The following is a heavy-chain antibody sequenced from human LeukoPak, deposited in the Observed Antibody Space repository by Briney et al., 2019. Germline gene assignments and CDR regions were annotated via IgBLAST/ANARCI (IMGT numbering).Heavy chain of an antibody. D-gene: IGHD3-16*02. CDR2: IFPGDSDT. CDR3: ARRSYDYIWGTYRADPSFDQ. Sequence: GESLKISCKGSGYNFTNYWIAWVRQMPGKGLEWMGIIFPGDSDTRYGPSFQGQVTISVDKSISTAYLQWSSLQASDTAVYYCARRSYDYIWGTYRADPSFDQWGQGTLVTVSS. CDR1: GYNFTNYW. V-gene: IGHV5-51*01. J-gene: IGHJ4*02.